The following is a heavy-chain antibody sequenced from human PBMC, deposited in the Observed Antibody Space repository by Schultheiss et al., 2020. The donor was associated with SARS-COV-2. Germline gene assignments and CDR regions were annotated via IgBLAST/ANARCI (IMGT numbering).Heavy chain of an antibody. V-gene: IGHV4-34*01. J-gene: IGHJ4*02. Sequence: SQTLSLTCAVYGGSFSGYYWSWIRQPPGKELEWIGEINHSGSTNYNPSLKSRVTISVDKSKNQFSLKLSSVTAADTAVYYCARGSKGYDFWSGWPTLFDYWGQGTLVTVSS. D-gene: IGHD3-3*01. CDR1: GGSFSGYY. CDR3: ARGSKGYDFWSGWPTLFDY. CDR2: INHSGST.